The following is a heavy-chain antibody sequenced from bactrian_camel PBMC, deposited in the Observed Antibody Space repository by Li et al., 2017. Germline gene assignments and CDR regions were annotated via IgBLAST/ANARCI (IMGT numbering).Heavy chain of an antibody. V-gene: IGHV3S53*01. CDR2: MNSGDTA. Sequence: HVQLVESGGGSVQAGGGLRLSCRTSRNPGISNSVAWFRQAPGNQREGVAGMNSGDTAAYADPVKGRFTISQDNDYGFSLRMDNLEPEDSAIYYCAGTLG. D-gene: IGHD1*01. CDR1: RNPGISNS.